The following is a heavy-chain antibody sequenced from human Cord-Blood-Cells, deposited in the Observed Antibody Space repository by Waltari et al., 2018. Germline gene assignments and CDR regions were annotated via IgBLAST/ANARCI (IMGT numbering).Heavy chain of an antibody. CDR1: GGAITRGCYY. CDR3: ARGRLGKYFDL. V-gene: IGHV4-31*03. J-gene: IGHJ2*01. Sequence: QLPLQESGPVLVKPSHTLSPPCTVPGGAITRGCYYWSWIRQHPGKGLEWIGYIYYRGSTYYNPSLKSRVTISVDTSNNQFSLKLSSVTAADTAVYYCARGRLGKYFDLWGRGTLVTVSS. CDR2: IYYRGST. D-gene: IGHD7-27*01.